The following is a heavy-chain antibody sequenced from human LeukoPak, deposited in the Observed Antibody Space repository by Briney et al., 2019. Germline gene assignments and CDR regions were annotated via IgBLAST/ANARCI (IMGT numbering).Heavy chain of an antibody. Sequence: SQTLSLTCTVSGGSISSGVYYWSWIRQSPGEGLEWLGYIYYSGSTYYNPSLKSRVTISVDTSKNQFSLKLRSVTAADTAVYYCAGVYSGYDSWGQGTLVTVSA. CDR3: AGVYSGYDS. D-gene: IGHD5-12*01. V-gene: IGHV4-30-4*08. J-gene: IGHJ4*02. CDR1: GGSISSGVYY. CDR2: IYYSGST.